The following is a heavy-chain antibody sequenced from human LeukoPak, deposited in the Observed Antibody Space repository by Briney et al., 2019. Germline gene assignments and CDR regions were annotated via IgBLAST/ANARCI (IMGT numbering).Heavy chain of an antibody. D-gene: IGHD2-15*01. CDR2: ISGSGGST. Sequence: SGGSLRLSCAASGFTFSSYWMSWVRQAPGKGLEWVSAISGSGGSTYYADSVKGRFTISRDNSKNTLYLQMNSLRAEDTAVYYCAKDFSRSQADIDDYWGQGTLVTVSS. CDR3: AKDFSRSQADIDDY. V-gene: IGHV3-23*01. J-gene: IGHJ4*02. CDR1: GFTFSSYW.